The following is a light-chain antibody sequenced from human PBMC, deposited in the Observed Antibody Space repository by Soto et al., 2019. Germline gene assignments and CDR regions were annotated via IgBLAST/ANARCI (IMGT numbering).Light chain of an antibody. CDR3: QQRGNWPIT. Sequence: EIGLTQSAATLSLSAGERGTLSFMAIQICSSYLAWYQQRPGQAPRLLIYDASVRATGIPPRFSGSGSGTDFTLTISSLEPEDFAVYYCQQRGNWPITFGQGTRLEIK. CDR2: DAS. V-gene: IGKV3-11*01. CDR1: QICSSY. J-gene: IGKJ5*01.